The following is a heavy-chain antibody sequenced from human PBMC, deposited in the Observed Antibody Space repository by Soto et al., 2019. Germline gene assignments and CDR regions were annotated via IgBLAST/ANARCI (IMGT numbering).Heavy chain of an antibody. CDR2: FDPEDGET. CDR3: ARARGINAFDI. Sequence: GASVKVSCKVSGYTLTELSMHWVRQAPGKGLEWMGGFDPEDGETIYAQKFQGRVTMTRDTSTSTVYMELSSLRSEDTAVYYCARARGINAFDIWGQGTMVTVSS. J-gene: IGHJ3*02. CDR1: GYTLTELS. V-gene: IGHV1-24*01. D-gene: IGHD3-10*01.